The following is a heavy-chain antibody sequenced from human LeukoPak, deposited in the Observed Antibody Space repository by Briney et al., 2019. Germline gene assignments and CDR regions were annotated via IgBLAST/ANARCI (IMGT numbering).Heavy chain of an antibody. J-gene: IGHJ4*02. CDR2: IYYSGST. V-gene: IGHV4-30-4*01. CDR3: ARVTSAGLRYFDY. Sequence: SETLSLTCTVSGGSISSGGYYWSWIRQPPGKGLEWIGYIYYSGSTYYNPSLKSRVTILVDTSKNQFSLKLSSVTAADTAVYYCARVTSAGLRYFDYWGQGTLVTVSS. CDR1: GGSISSGGYY. D-gene: IGHD4-17*01.